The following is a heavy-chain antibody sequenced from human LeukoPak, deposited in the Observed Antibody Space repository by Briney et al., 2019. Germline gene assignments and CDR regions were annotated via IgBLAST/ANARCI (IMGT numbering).Heavy chain of an antibody. CDR1: GFTFSSYA. V-gene: IGHV3-23*01. CDR3: VIRHICRVCTYLVL. Sequence: GGSLRLSCAASGFTFSSYAMSWVRQAPPKGLERVSAIRGSGGSTYYADSVKGRFTISRDNSKNTLYLQMNSLSGEDTAVDYVVIRHICRVCTYLVLGGQGTVVTVSS. J-gene: IGHJ4*02. CDR2: IRGSGGST. D-gene: IGHD3-3*02.